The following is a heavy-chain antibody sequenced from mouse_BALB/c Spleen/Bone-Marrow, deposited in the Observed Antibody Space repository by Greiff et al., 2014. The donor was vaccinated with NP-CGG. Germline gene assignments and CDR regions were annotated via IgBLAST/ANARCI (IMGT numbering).Heavy chain of an antibody. CDR2: INPYNGDT. V-gene: IGHV1-20*02. CDR1: GYSFTGYF. Sequence: EVQLQQSGPELVKPGASVKISCKASGYSFTGYFMNWVMQSHGKSPEWIGRINPYNGDTFYNQKFKGKATLTVDKSSSTAHMELRSLASEDSAVYYCARVTTDWYFDVWGAGTTVTVSS. J-gene: IGHJ1*01. D-gene: IGHD1-1*01. CDR3: ARVTTDWYFDV.